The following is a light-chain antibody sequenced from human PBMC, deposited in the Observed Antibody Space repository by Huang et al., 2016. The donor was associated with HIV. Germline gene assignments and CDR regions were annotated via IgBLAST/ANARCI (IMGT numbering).Light chain of an antibody. V-gene: IGKV3-15*01. Sequence: MVMTQSPATLSVSPGEGTTLSCRASQSVSSYLAWYQLKPGQPPRLLIYCASTRATDVPARFSGSGSGTEFTLTISSLQSEDFAIYYCQHYKNWPYTFGQGTKLEIK. CDR1: QSVSSY. CDR2: CAS. CDR3: QHYKNWPYT. J-gene: IGKJ2*01.